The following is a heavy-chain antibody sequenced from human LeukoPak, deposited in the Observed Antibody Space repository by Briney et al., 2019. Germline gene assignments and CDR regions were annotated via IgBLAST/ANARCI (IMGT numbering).Heavy chain of an antibody. J-gene: IGHJ4*02. CDR2: ISAYNGDT. V-gene: IGHV1-18*01. Sequence: ASVKVSCKASGHTFTHHSISWVRQAPGQGLEWMGWISAYNGDTNYAQKFRGRVIMTPDTSTPTAYMELRSLRSDDTAVYYCARDPSNSSGRYEYFDYWGQGTLVTVSS. CDR1: GHTFTHHS. CDR3: ARDPSNSSGRYEYFDY. D-gene: IGHD6-19*01.